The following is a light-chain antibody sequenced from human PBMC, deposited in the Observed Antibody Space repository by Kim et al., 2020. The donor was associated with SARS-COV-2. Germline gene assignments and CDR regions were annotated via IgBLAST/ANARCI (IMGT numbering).Light chain of an antibody. J-gene: IGKJ4*01. Sequence: EIVLTQSPGTLSLSPGERATLSYRASQSVSTFLAWYQQKPGQAPRLLIYGASSRATGVPDRFSGSGSGTDFTVTISRLEPEDFAVYYCQQYGTSPHTFGGGTKVDIK. CDR1: QSVSTF. CDR2: GAS. V-gene: IGKV3-20*01. CDR3: QQYGTSPHT.